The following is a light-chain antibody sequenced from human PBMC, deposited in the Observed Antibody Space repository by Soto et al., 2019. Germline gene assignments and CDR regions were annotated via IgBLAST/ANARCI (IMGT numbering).Light chain of an antibody. CDR1: QSVSSN. V-gene: IGKV3-15*01. CDR3: QQYNNWLA. CDR2: GAS. Sequence: EIAMSQSPATLSVSPGERATPSCRASQSVSSNLAWYQQKPGQAPRLLIYGASTRATGIPARFSGSGSGTEFTLTISSLQAEDLAVYYCQQYNNWLAFGQGTKV. J-gene: IGKJ1*01.